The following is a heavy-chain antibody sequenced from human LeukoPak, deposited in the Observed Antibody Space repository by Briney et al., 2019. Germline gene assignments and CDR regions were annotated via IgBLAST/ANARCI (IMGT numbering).Heavy chain of an antibody. CDR2: IHPGDSDT. D-gene: IGHD6-19*01. CDR3: ARVIAVAGTTAFDI. CDR1: GYSFTSYW. Sequence: GESLKISRKGSGYSFTSYWIGWVRQMPGQGLEWMGIIHPGDSDTRYSPSFQGQVTISADKSISTAYLQWSSLKASDTAMYYCARVIAVAGTTAFDIWGQGTMVTVSS. V-gene: IGHV5-51*01. J-gene: IGHJ3*02.